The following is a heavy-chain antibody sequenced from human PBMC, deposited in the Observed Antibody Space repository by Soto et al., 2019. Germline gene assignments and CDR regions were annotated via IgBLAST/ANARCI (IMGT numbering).Heavy chain of an antibody. CDR1: GFTFSSYG. J-gene: IGHJ4*02. Sequence: GGSLRLSCAASGFTFSSYGMHWVRQAPGKGLEWVAVISYDGSNKYYADSVKGRFTISRDNSKNTLYLQMNSLRAEDTAVYYCAKPREQWLVGGYFDYWGQGTLVTVSS. CDR3: AKPREQWLVGGYFDY. CDR2: ISYDGSNK. V-gene: IGHV3-30*18. D-gene: IGHD6-19*01.